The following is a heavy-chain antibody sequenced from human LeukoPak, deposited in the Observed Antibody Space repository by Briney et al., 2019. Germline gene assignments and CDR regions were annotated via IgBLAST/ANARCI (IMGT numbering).Heavy chain of an antibody. J-gene: IGHJ4*02. CDR2: INHDGTT. V-gene: IGHV4-34*01. D-gene: IGHD3-3*01. CDR3: ARGLITIFGVVDY. CDR1: GESFSAYY. Sequence: SETLSLTCAVSGESFSAYYWTWLRQPPGKGLEWVGEINHDGTTNYNPSLESRVTMSVDTSKNQFSLKLSSVTAADTAMYYCARGLITIFGVVDYWGQGALVTVSS.